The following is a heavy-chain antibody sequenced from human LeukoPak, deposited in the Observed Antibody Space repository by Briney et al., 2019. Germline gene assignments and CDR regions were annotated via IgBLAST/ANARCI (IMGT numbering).Heavy chain of an antibody. CDR1: GFTFSDYD. Sequence: GGSLRLSCAASGFTFSDYDMSWIRQAPGKGLEWVSYITHSSSYTKHADSLEGRLTISRDNAKNSLYLQMNSLRAEDTAVYYCARGGKVGGYYVYWGQGTLVTVSS. V-gene: IGHV3-11*05. J-gene: IGHJ4*02. CDR2: ITHSSSYT. D-gene: IGHD3-10*01. CDR3: ARGGKVGGYYVY.